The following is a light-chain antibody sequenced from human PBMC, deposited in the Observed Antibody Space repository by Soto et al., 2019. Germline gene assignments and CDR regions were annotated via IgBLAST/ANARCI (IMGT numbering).Light chain of an antibody. CDR1: QSVSSSY. CDR2: GAS. Sequence: SQSPCTLSLSTGERATLSCRASQSVSSSYLAWYQQKPGQAPRLLIYGASSRATGIPDRFSGSGSGTDFTLTISRLEPEDFAVYYCQQYNNWPPITFAQGTRLAIK. CDR3: QQYNNWPPIT. V-gene: IGKV3-20*01. J-gene: IGKJ5*01.